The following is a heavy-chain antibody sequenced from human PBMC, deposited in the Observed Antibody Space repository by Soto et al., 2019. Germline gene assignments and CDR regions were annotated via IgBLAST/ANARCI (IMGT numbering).Heavy chain of an antibody. D-gene: IGHD6-6*01. Sequence: GGSLRLSCAASGFTFSSYDMHWVRQATGKGLEWVSAIGTAGDTYYPGSVKGRFTISRENAKNSLYLQMNSLRAGDTAVYYCARGDSSSAGLDYWGQGTLVTVSS. CDR3: ARGDSSSAGLDY. V-gene: IGHV3-13*01. CDR1: GFTFSSYD. CDR2: IGTAGDT. J-gene: IGHJ4*02.